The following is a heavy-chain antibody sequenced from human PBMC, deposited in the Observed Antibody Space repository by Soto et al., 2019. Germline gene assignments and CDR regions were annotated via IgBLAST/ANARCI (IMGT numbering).Heavy chain of an antibody. V-gene: IGHV1-24*01. CDR2: FDPEDGET. Sequence: ASAKVSCKVSGYTLTELSMHWVRQAPGKGLEWMGGFDPEDGETIYAQKFQGRVTMTEDTSTDTAYMELSSLRSEDTAVYYCARAYAGTTPWDYGMDVWGQGTTVTVSS. D-gene: IGHD1-1*01. CDR1: GYTLTELS. CDR3: ARAYAGTTPWDYGMDV. J-gene: IGHJ6*02.